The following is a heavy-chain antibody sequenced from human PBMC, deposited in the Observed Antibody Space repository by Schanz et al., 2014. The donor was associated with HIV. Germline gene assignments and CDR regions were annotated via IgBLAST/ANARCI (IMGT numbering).Heavy chain of an antibody. V-gene: IGHV4-34*01. CDR2: VNHIGTT. CDR3: ARAHYDSYDEIGGYFQY. CDR1: GDSFSGYF. D-gene: IGHD2-21*02. J-gene: IGHJ1*01. Sequence: QVHLPQWGAGLLKPSETLSLTCAVYGDSFSGYFWSWIRQPPGKGLEWIGEVNHIGTTNYNPSLXXXXXXXXXXXXXXXXXXXXXXXXXXTAVYFCARAHYDSYDEIGGYFQYWGQGTLVTVSS.